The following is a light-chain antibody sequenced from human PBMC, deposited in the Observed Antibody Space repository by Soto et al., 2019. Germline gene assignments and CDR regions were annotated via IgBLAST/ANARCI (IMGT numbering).Light chain of an antibody. CDR3: QQYGRSGT. CDR1: QSVSSNY. Sequence: EIVLTQSPGTLSLSPGERATLSCSTSQSVSSNYLAWFQQKPGQAPRLLIYGASSRATGIPDRFSGSGSGTDFTLTISRLEPEDFAVYYCQQYGRSGTFGQGTKVDIK. V-gene: IGKV3-20*01. J-gene: IGKJ1*01. CDR2: GAS.